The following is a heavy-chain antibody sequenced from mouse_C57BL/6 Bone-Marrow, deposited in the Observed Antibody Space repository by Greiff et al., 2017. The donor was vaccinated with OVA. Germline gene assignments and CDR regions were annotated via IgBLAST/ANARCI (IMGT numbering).Heavy chain of an antibody. J-gene: IGHJ4*01. CDR3: ARSPITTVVATDYAMDY. D-gene: IGHD1-1*01. CDR1: GYTFPSYW. CDR2: IDPSVSYT. V-gene: IGHV1-59*01. Sequence: QVQLQQSGAELVRPGTSVKLSCKASGYTFPSYWMHWVKQRPGQGLEWIGVIDPSVSYTNYNQKFKGKATLTVDTSSSTAYLQLSSLTSEDSAVYYCARSPITTVVATDYAMDYWGQGTSVTVSS.